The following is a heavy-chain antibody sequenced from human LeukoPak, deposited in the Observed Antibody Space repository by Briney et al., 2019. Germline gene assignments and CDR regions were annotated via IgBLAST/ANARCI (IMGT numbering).Heavy chain of an antibody. CDR2: IKGGGGDP. Sequence: GGSLRLSCAASGFTFSTYAMGWVRQAPGKGLEWVSSIKGGGGDPFYADSVKGRFTVSRDNSKNTLFLQLNSLRAEDSAVYYCARGGHDFNPFYWWGQGTLVTVSS. CDR3: ARGGHDFNPFYW. J-gene: IGHJ4*02. V-gene: IGHV3-23*01. D-gene: IGHD2-21*02. CDR1: GFTFSTYA.